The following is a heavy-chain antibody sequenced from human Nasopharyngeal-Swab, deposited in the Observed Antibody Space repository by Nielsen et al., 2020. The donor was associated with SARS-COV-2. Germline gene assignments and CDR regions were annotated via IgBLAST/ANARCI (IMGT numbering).Heavy chain of an antibody. V-gene: IGHV4-59*01. Sequence: GSLRLSCTVSGGSISSFYWTWMRQPPGKGLEWIGYVYYTGSTRYNPFLKSRLTISVDTSKNQFSLKLTYMTAADTAVYFCARAPHYTSGWYQFDTWGQGTLVSVSS. CDR2: VYYTGST. D-gene: IGHD6-19*01. CDR3: ARAPHYTSGWYQFDT. CDR1: GGSISSFY. J-gene: IGHJ5*02.